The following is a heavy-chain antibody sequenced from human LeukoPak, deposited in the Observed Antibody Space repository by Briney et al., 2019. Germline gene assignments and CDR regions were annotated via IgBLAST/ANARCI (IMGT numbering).Heavy chain of an antibody. CDR2: IYYSGST. J-gene: IGHJ4*02. D-gene: IGHD2-15*01. CDR3: ARVVGSKVEYYFDY. V-gene: IGHV4-59*05. CDR1: GGSISSYY. Sequence: ASETLSLTYTVSGGSISSYYWSWIRQPPGKGLEWIGSIYYSGSTYYNPSLKSRVTISVDTSKNQFSLKLSSVTAADTAVYYCARVVGSKVEYYFDYWGQGTLVTVSS.